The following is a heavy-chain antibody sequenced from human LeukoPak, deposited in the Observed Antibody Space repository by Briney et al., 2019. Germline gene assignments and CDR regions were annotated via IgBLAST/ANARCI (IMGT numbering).Heavy chain of an antibody. V-gene: IGHV5-51*01. CDR3: ARTITMVRGVIIYPNYFDY. CDR2: IYPGDSDT. D-gene: IGHD3-10*01. J-gene: IGHJ4*02. Sequence: GESLKISCKGSGYSFTTNWIGWVRQLPGKGLGWMGIIYPGDSDTKYSPSFQGQVTISADKSISTAYLQWSSLKASDTAMYYCARTITMVRGVIIYPNYFDYWGQGTLVTVSS. CDR1: GYSFTTNW.